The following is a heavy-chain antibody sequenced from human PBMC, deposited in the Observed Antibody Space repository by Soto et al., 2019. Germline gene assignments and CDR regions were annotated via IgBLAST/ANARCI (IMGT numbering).Heavy chain of an antibody. CDR2: ISSGGSSK. Sequence: QEQLVESGGGLVKPGGSLRLSCEASGFTFRDYYMSWIRQAPGTGLEWISYISSGGSSKFYTESVKGRFTISRDIAKNSLYLQMDGLRVEDTGVYFCARRGPLNNIEVVPDYFGLDVWGQGTTVTVSS. D-gene: IGHD2-15*01. CDR3: ARRGPLNNIEVVPDYFGLDV. V-gene: IGHV3-11*01. CDR1: GFTFRDYY. J-gene: IGHJ6*02.